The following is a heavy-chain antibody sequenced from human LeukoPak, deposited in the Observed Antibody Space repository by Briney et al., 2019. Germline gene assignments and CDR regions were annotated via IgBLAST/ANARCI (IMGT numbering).Heavy chain of an antibody. J-gene: IGHJ4*02. CDR3: AKAQGYYDY. Sequence: GGSLRLSCAASGFTFTSNAMNWVRQAPGKGLEWVSAISANGGTIFYADSVKGWFTISRDNSKNTLYLHMNSLGAENTAVYYCAKAQGYYDYWGQGTLVTVSS. CDR2: ISANGGTI. CDR1: GFTFTSNA. V-gene: IGHV3-23*01.